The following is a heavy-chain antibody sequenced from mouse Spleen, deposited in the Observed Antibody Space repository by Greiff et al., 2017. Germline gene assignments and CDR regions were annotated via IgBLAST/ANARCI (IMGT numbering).Heavy chain of an antibody. D-gene: IGHD4-1*01. V-gene: IGHV1-39*01. Sequence: EVKLMESGPELVKPGASVKISCKASGYSFTDYNMNWVKQSNGKSLEWIGVINPNYGTTSYNQKFKGKATLTVDQSSSTAYMQLNSLTSEDSAVYYCAREWTGTSPLYFDVWGAGTTVTVSS. J-gene: IGHJ1*01. CDR3: AREWTGTSPLYFDV. CDR1: GYSFTDYN. CDR2: INPNYGTT.